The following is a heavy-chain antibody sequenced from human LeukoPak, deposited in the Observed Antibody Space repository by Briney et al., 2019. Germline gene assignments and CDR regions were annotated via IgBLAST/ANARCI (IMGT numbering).Heavy chain of an antibody. CDR3: ARRTVGSSPLAGVIDL. CDR1: GGSITSYY. J-gene: IGHJ6*03. V-gene: IGHV4-59*01. CDR2: IYYSGST. D-gene: IGHD3-3*02. Sequence: SETLSPTCNVSGGSITSYYGSWIRQPPGKGLEWGGDIYYSGSTNSNPSLKSPVTISVDTSKNQFSLKLTSVTAADTAVYYCARRTVGSSPLAGVIDLWGKGTTVTVSS.